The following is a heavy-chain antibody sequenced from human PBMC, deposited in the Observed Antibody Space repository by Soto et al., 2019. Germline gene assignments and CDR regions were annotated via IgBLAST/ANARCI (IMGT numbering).Heavy chain of an antibody. Sequence: ETLSLTCTVSGGSISSYYWSWIRQPPGKGLEWIGYIYYSGSTNYNPSLKSRVTISVDTSKNQFSLKLSSVTAADTAVYYCASKQGSIFVYYTWGQGTLVTVSS. V-gene: IGHV4-59*12. CDR2: IYYSGST. CDR1: GGSISSYY. CDR3: ASKQGSIFVYYT. D-gene: IGHD3-10*01. J-gene: IGHJ4*02.